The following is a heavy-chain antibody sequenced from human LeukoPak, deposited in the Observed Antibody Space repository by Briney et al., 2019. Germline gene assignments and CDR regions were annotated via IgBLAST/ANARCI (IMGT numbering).Heavy chain of an antibody. J-gene: IGHJ5*02. CDR1: GGTFSSYA. CDR2: IIPMFGTA. D-gene: IGHD4-11*01. V-gene: IGHV1-69*13. Sequence: ASVKVSCTASGGTFSSYAISWVRQAPGQGLEWLGGIIPMFGTAKYAQRFQGKLTITADESTSTAYMELSSLRSEDTAVYYCARAEGVDFSNYLNWFDPWGQGTLVTVSS. CDR3: ARAEGVDFSNYLNWFDP.